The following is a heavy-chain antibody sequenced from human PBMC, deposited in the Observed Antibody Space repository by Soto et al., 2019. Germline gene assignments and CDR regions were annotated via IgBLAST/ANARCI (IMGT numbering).Heavy chain of an antibody. CDR2: ISGYNGDT. J-gene: IGHJ6*02. CDR1: GYTLTGYY. CDR3: AKNGQPPYYYYGLDV. Sequence: GASVKVSCKASGYTLTGYYMHWVRQAPGQGLEWMGWISGYNGDTNYAQKFQDRVSMTIDTSTGTAYMELRSLTSDDTAIYYCAKNGQPPYYYYGLDVWGQGTKVTVSS. V-gene: IGHV1-18*04. D-gene: IGHD2-8*01.